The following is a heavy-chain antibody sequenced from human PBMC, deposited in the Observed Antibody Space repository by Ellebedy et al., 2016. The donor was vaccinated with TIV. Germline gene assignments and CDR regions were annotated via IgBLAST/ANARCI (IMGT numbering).Heavy chain of an antibody. Sequence: ASVKVSCKASGGTFSSYAISWVRQAPGQGLEWMGGIIPIFGTANYAQKFQGRVTITADESTSTAYMELSSLRSEDTAVYYCARCYLSNTQREEANYDGTLDPWYFDLWGRGTLVTVSS. J-gene: IGHJ2*01. CDR2: IIPIFGTA. CDR1: GGTFSSYA. CDR3: ARCYLSNTQREEANYDGTLDPWYFDL. D-gene: IGHD3-22*01. V-gene: IGHV1-69*13.